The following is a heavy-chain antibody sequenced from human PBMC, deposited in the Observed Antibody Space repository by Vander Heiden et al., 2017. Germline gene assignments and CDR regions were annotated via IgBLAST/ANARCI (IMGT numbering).Heavy chain of an antibody. CDR3: ARGRTTMVRGGSYYYGMDV. Sequence: QVQLQQWGAGLLKPSETLSLTCAVYGGSFSGYYWSWIRQPPGKGLEWIGEINHSGSTNYNPSLKRRVTISVDTSKNQFSLKLSSVTAAETAVYYCARGRTTMVRGGSYYYGMDVWGQGTTVTVSS. V-gene: IGHV4-34*01. CDR2: INHSGST. D-gene: IGHD3-10*01. J-gene: IGHJ6*02. CDR1: GGSFSGYY.